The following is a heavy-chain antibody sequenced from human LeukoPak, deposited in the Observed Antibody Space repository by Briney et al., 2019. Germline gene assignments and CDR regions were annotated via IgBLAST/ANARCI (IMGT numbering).Heavy chain of an antibody. CDR2: ITGSGTYI. D-gene: IGHD1-1*01. CDR1: GFTFSNYA. V-gene: IGHV3-21*06. CDR3: AREDDFSSGMDV. Sequence: GGSLRLSCVASGFTFSNYAMSWVRQAPGKGLEWVSSITGSGTYIYYIDSVKGRFTISRDNAKSSLYLQMNSLRPEDTAVYYCAREDDFSSGMDVWGQGTTVTVSS. J-gene: IGHJ6*02.